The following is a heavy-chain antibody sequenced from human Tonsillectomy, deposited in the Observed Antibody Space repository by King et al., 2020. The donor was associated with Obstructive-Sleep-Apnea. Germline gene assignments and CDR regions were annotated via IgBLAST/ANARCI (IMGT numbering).Heavy chain of an antibody. CDR3: ARASGWRDAFDI. V-gene: IGHV4-59*01. CDR2: IYYSWTT. D-gene: IGHD2-15*01. J-gene: IGHJ3*02. CDR1: GDSFSMYY. Sequence: QLQESGPGLVKPSETLSLTCTVSGDSFSMYYWNWIRQPPGKGLEWIGHIYYSWTTTYNLSLKSRVTILLDTSRNQFSLKLSSVTAADTAVYYCARASGWRDAFDIWGQGTMVTVSS.